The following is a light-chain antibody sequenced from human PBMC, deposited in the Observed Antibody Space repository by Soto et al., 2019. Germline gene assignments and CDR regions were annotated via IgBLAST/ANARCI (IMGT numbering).Light chain of an antibody. CDR3: QQYYSNPRT. V-gene: IGKV4-1*01. Sequence: DIMLTQSPYSLAVSLGERATINCKSSQSVLYTSNNKNYLAWYQQKPGQSPKLLIYWASTRESGVPDRFSGSGSGTDFTLTISSLQAEDVAVYYCQQYYSNPRTFGQGTKVDIK. J-gene: IGKJ1*01. CDR1: QSVLYTSNNKNY. CDR2: WAS.